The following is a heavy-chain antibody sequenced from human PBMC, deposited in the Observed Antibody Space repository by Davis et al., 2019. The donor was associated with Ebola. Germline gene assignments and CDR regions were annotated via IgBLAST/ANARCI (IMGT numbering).Heavy chain of an antibody. CDR1: GGSISSYS. Sequence: SETLSLTCTVSGGSISSYSWNWIRQPPGKGLEWIGYIYYSGSTNYNPSLKSRVTISVDTSKNQFSLKLSSVTAADTAVYYCARHSTMVRGVIWFDPWGQGTLVTVSS. CDR2: IYYSGST. J-gene: IGHJ5*02. CDR3: ARHSTMVRGVIWFDP. D-gene: IGHD3-10*01. V-gene: IGHV4-59*08.